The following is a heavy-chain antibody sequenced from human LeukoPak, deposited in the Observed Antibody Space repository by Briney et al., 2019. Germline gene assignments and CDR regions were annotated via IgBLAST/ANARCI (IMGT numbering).Heavy chain of an antibody. CDR1: GFTFSSYA. J-gene: IGHJ4*02. V-gene: IGHV3-23*01. CDR3: ARDLNYNFDF. Sequence: PGGSLRLSCAASGFTFSSYAMSWVRQAPGKGLEWVSAISGSGGSTYYADSVKGRFTISRDNAKNTLYLQMNSLRAEDTALYYCARDLNYNFDFWGQGTLVTVSS. CDR2: ISGSGGST. D-gene: IGHD5-24*01.